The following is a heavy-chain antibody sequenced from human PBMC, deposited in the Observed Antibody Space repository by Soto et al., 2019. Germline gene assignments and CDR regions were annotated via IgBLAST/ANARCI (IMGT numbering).Heavy chain of an antibody. CDR3: ARHRPGPYDY. D-gene: IGHD2-8*02. Sequence: QVQLQESGPGLVKPSETLSLTCSVSGGSISNYYWSWVRQSPGKGLEWIGYIYYSGSTNYNPSLKSRLTRSVDTSKNQFSLMLRSVTDADTAVYYCARHRPGPYDYWGQGTLVTVSS. CDR1: GGSISNYY. J-gene: IGHJ4*02. CDR2: IYYSGST. V-gene: IGHV4-59*08.